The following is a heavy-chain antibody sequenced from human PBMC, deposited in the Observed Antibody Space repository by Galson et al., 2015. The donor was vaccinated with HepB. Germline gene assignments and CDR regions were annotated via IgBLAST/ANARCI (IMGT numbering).Heavy chain of an antibody. CDR2: ISTSSGTI. V-gene: IGHV3-48*02. D-gene: IGHD6-19*01. CDR1: GFIFSSYS. Sequence: SLRLSCAASGFIFSSYSMNWVRQAPGKGLEWVSYISTSSGTIYYADSVKGRFTISRDNVKNSLYLQMNSLRDEDTAVYYCARDRLGYYGMDVWGQGTTVTVS. CDR3: ARDRLGYYGMDV. J-gene: IGHJ6*02.